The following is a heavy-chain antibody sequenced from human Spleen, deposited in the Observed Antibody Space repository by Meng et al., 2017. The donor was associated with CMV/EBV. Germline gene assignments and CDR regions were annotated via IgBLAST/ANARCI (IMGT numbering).Heavy chain of an antibody. V-gene: IGHV3-11*01. J-gene: IGHJ4*02. D-gene: IGHD3-10*01. CDR1: VFTFRASS. CDR2: ISSSGSTI. Sequence: AAAVFTFRASSSSSIRQAPGKGLGWISYISSSGSTIYYADSVKGRCTVSRDNAKKLLYLQMNSLRAEDTAVYYCARDRYYGSGTYYYWGQGTLVTVSS. CDR3: ARDRYYGSGTYYY.